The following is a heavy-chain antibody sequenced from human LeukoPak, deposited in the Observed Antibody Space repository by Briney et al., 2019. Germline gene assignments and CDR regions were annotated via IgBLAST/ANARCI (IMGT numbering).Heavy chain of an antibody. Sequence: SETLSLICSVSGGANSKSSYYWGWIRQPPGKGLEWIGSIYHSGETYYNPSLKSRVTIFVDTSRNQFSLKVTSVIAADTAVYYCARLAYGGNVNSWGQGTLVIVSS. CDR1: GGANSKSSYY. CDR2: IYHSGET. V-gene: IGHV4-39*01. D-gene: IGHD4-23*01. CDR3: ARLAYGGNVNS. J-gene: IGHJ5*02.